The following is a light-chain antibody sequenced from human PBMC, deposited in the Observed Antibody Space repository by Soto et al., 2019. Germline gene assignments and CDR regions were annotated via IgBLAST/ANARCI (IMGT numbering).Light chain of an antibody. V-gene: IGKV1-5*01. J-gene: IGKJ3*01. CDR1: QNIHPW. CDR2: NAS. Sequence: DIQLTHSPSTLSASVVDRVTITCRARQNIHPWLAWFQLKPGQAPKLLVYNASSLVSGVPSRFAASGSETEFTLTIDSLQPDDFATYYCQQNNFYFGRGTKVDIK. CDR3: QQNNFY.